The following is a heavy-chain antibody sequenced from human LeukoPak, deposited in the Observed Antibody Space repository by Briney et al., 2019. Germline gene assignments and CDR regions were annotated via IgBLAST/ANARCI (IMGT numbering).Heavy chain of an antibody. V-gene: IGHV4-4*02. CDR1: GGSISRSDW. Sequence: ASGTLSLTCAVSGGSISRSDWWSWVRQSPGKGLEGTGEIFHSGSTKYNPSLKSRVTISVDKSKNQFSLNLTSVTAADTAMYYCARDASLQTGAFDVWGQGTMVTVSS. J-gene: IGHJ3*01. CDR2: IFHSGST. CDR3: ARDASLQTGAFDV. D-gene: IGHD5-24*01.